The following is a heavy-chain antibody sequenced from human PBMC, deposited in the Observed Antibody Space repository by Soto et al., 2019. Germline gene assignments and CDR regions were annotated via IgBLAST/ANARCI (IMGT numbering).Heavy chain of an antibody. CDR2: ISGSGGST. J-gene: IGHJ6*02. CDR1: GFTFSSYA. V-gene: IGHV3-23*01. CDR3: AKFITGVSVAGYYYGMDV. D-gene: IGHD6-19*01. Sequence: GGSLRLSCAASGFTFSSYAMSWVRQAPGKGLEWVSAISGSGGSTYYADSVKGRFTISRDNSKNTLYLQMNSLRAEDTAVYYCAKFITGVSVAGYYYGMDVWGQGTTVTVSS.